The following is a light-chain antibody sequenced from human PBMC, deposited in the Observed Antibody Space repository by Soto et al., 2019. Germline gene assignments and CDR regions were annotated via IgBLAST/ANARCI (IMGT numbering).Light chain of an antibody. J-gene: IGKJ1*01. CDR1: QSISPY. CDR2: MAS. Sequence: DIQMTQSPSTLSASAGDRVTITCRASQSISPYLAWYQQKPGKAPKLLIYMASSLQSGVPSRFSGSGSGTEFTLTISSLQPDDFATYYSQQSNSYPWTFGQGTQVDIK. V-gene: IGKV1-5*03. CDR3: QQSNSYPWT.